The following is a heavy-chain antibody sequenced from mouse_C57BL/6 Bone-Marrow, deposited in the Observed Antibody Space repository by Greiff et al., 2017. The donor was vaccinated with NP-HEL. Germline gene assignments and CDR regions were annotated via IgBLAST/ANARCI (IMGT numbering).Heavy chain of an antibody. CDR1: GYTFTDYN. J-gene: IGHJ4*01. Sequence: EVKLVESGPELVKPGASVKIPCKASGYTFTDYNMDWVKQSHGKSLEWIGDINPNNGGTIYNQKFKGKATLTVDKSSSTAYMELRSLTSEDTAVYYCARSDIYYDYDGYAMDYWGQGTSVTVSS. CDR3: ARSDIYYDYDGYAMDY. V-gene: IGHV1-18*01. CDR2: INPNNGGT. D-gene: IGHD2-4*01.